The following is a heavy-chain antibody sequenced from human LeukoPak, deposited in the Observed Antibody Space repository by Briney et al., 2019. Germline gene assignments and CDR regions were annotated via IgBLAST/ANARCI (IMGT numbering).Heavy chain of an antibody. J-gene: IGHJ4*02. CDR1: GFTFSSYG. CDR2: ISFDGTNT. V-gene: IGHV3-30*18. CDR3: AKEKGWELLRSYIDF. D-gene: IGHD1-26*01. Sequence: GGSLRLSCETSGFTFSSYGMHWVRQAPGKGLQWVAVISFDGTNTVYLESVKGRFTISRDNSKNTLYLQMNSLTSEDTATYYCAKEKGWELLRSYIDFWGQGTLVTVYS.